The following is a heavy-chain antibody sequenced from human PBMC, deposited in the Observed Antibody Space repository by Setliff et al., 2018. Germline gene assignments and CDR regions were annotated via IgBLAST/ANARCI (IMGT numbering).Heavy chain of an antibody. CDR3: ARRYNFWSGYLDY. CDR2: INHSGST. CDR1: GGSFSGYY. J-gene: IGHJ4*02. Sequence: LSLTCAVYGGSFSGYYWSWIRQPPGKGLEWIGEINHSGSTNYNPSLKSRVTISVDTSKNQFSLKLSSVTAADTAVYYCARRYNFWSGYLDYWGQGTLVTV. D-gene: IGHD3-3*01. V-gene: IGHV4-34*01.